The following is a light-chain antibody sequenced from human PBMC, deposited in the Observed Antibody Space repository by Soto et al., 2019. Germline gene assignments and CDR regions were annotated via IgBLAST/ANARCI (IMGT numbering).Light chain of an antibody. CDR1: QTVSSSF. Sequence: EIVLTQSPGTLSLSPGESATLSCRASQTVSSSFLAWFQQNPGQAPRLLVYGASNRATGIPDRFSGSGSGTDFPLTISRVEPEDFARYYCQQYSRPPFPFGPGTTMEIK. J-gene: IGKJ3*01. CDR2: GAS. V-gene: IGKV3-20*01. CDR3: QQYSRPPFP.